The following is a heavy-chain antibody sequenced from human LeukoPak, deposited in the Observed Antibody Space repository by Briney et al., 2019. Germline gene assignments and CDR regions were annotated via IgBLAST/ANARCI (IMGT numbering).Heavy chain of an antibody. D-gene: IGHD6-19*01. Sequence: SVKVSCKASGYTFIGYHMHWVRQAPGQGLEWMGWINPNNGGTNYAQKFQGRVTMTRDTSISTAYMELYRLRSDDTAVYYCATTPEQWLPTFHYWGQGTLVTVSS. CDR3: ATTPEQWLPTFHY. CDR1: GYTFIGYH. J-gene: IGHJ4*02. CDR2: INPNNGGT. V-gene: IGHV1-2*02.